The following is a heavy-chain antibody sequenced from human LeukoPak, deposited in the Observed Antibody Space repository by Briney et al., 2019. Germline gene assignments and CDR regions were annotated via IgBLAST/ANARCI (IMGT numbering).Heavy chain of an antibody. V-gene: IGHV4-39*07. CDR3: ARDHCSGGSCYPYYFDY. Sequence: PSETLSLTCTVSGGSISSSSYYWGWIRQPPGKGLEWIGSIYYSGSTYYNPSLKSRVTISVDTSKNQFSLKLSSVTAADTAVYYCARDHCSGGSCYPYYFDYWGQGTLVTVSS. CDR2: IYYSGST. CDR1: GGSISSSSYY. J-gene: IGHJ4*02. D-gene: IGHD2-15*01.